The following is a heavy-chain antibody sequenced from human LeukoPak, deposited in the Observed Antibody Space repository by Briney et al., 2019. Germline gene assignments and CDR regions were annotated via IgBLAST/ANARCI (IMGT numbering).Heavy chain of an antibody. CDR3: ARTPRIYSPIDY. CDR2: INPNSGGT. CDR1: GYTFTGYY. D-gene: IGHD5-12*01. J-gene: IGHJ4*02. Sequence: ASVKVSCKASGYTFTGYYMHWVRQAPGQGLEWMGRINPNSGGTNYAQKFQGRVTMTRDTSISTAYMELSRLRSDDTAVYSCARTPRIYSPIDYWGQGTLVTVSS. V-gene: IGHV1-2*06.